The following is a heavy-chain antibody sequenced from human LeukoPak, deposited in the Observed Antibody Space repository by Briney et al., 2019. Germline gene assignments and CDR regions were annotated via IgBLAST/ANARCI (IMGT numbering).Heavy chain of an antibody. CDR1: GFTFSSYG. CDR2: ISYDGSNK. V-gene: IGHV3-30*18. CDR3: AKVGGTYYYDSGLGRGYFDY. D-gene: IGHD3-22*01. Sequence: PGGSLRLSCAASGFTFSSYGMHWVRQAPGKGLEWVAVISYDGSNKYHADSVKGRFTISRDNSKNTLYLQMNSLRAEDTAVYYCAKVGGTYYYDSGLGRGYFDYWGQGTLVTVSS. J-gene: IGHJ4*02.